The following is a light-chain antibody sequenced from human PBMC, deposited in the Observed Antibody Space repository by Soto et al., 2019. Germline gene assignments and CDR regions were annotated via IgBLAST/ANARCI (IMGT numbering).Light chain of an antibody. CDR1: QSVSSN. CDR3: QQDNNWPPYT. J-gene: IGKJ2*01. Sequence: EIVMTQSPATLSVSPGERATLSCRASQSVSSNLAWYQQQPGQAPRLLIYGASTRATRIPARLSGSVSGTDVTLTISSLQSEDFAVYYCQQDNNWPPYTFGQGTKLEIK. V-gene: IGKV3-15*01. CDR2: GAS.